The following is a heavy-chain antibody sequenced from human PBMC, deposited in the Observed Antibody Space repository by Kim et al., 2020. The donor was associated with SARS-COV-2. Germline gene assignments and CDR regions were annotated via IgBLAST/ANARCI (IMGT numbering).Heavy chain of an antibody. Sequence: SETLSLTCTVSGGSISSYYWSWIRQPPGKGLEWIGYIYYSGSTNYNPSLKSRVTISVDTSKNQFSLKLSSVTAADTAVYYCARTKTTVTLFDYWGQGTLVTVSS. V-gene: IGHV4-59*01. CDR2: IYYSGST. CDR3: ARTKTTVTLFDY. D-gene: IGHD4-17*01. CDR1: GGSISSYY. J-gene: IGHJ4*02.